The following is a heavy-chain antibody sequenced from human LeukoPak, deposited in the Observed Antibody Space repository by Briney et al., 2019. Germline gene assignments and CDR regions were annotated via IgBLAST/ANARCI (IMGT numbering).Heavy chain of an antibody. CDR2: IYHSGST. CDR1: GGSFSGYY. D-gene: IGHD5-12*01. Sequence: SETLSLTCAVYGGSFSGYYWSWIRQPPGKGLEWIGSIYHSGSTYYNPSLKSRVTISVDTSKNQFSLKLSSVTAADTAVYYCARVRYSGYDPLGYYYYYMDVWGKGTTVTISS. V-gene: IGHV4-34*01. CDR3: ARVRYSGYDPLGYYYYYMDV. J-gene: IGHJ6*03.